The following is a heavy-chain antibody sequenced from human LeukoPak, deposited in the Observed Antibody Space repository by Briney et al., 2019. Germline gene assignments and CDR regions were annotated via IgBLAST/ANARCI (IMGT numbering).Heavy chain of an antibody. CDR1: GFTFDDYA. CDR3: AKSGAPFIVGATSPSDY. V-gene: IGHV3-9*03. D-gene: IGHD1-26*01. CDR2: ISWNSGSI. Sequence: GRSLRLSCAASGFTFDDYAMHWVRQAPGKGLEWVSGISWNSGSIGYADSVKGRFTISRDNAKNSLYLQMNSLRAEDVALYYCAKSGAPFIVGATSPSDYWGQGTLVTVSS. J-gene: IGHJ4*02.